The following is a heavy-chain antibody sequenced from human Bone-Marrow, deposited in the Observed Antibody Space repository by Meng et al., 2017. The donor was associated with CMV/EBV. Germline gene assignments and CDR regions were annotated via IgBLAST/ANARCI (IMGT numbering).Heavy chain of an antibody. CDR2: IQKGGSLK. CDR3: AKVVSIVVVPAGEDV. CDR1: GFSFSTSG. Sequence: GGSLRLSCAASGFSFSTSGMHWVRQSPGKGLEWVSFIQKGGSLKVCTDSVKGRFTISRDNSKNTLYLQMNSLRAEDTAVYYCAKVVSIVVVPAGEDVWGQGTTVTVSS. J-gene: IGHJ6*02. D-gene: IGHD2-2*01. V-gene: IGHV3-30*02.